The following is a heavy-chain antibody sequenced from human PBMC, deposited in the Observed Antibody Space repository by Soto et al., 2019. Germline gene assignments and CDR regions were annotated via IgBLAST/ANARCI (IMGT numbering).Heavy chain of an antibody. J-gene: IGHJ4*02. Sequence: QITLKESGPTLVKPTKTLTLTCSFSVVSLNTAGMGVGWIRQPPDKDLEWLALIYWNDDGRYNTARKTRLTISHYPSKNQLFLTRHNFDPVDTGTSSCAHLYNWKYFAPFDYRGRGILVSVSS. CDR1: VVSLNTAGMG. D-gene: IGHD1-7*01. CDR2: IYWNDDG. CDR3: AHLYNWKYFAPFDY. V-gene: IGHV2-5*01.